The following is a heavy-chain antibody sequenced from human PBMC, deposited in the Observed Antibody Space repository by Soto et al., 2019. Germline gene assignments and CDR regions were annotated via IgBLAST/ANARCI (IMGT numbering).Heavy chain of an antibody. J-gene: IGHJ4*02. D-gene: IGHD4-17*01. CDR1: GGSISSYY. V-gene: IGHV4-59*08. CDR2: MYYSGST. CDR3: ARRYGDYFDY. Sequence: SETLSLTCTVSGGSISSYYWTWIRQPPGKGLEWIGYMYYSGSTNYNPSLKSRVTISVDTSKNQFSLKLSSVTAADTAVYYCARRYGDYFDYWGQGTLVTVSS.